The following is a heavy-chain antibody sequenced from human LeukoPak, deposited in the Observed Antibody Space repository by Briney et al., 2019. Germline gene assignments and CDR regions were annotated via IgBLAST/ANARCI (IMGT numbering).Heavy chain of an antibody. Sequence: PGGSLRLSCAASGFTFSSYWMSWVRQAPGKGLEWVANIKQDGSEKNYVDSVKGRFTISRDNAKSSLYLQMNRLRAEDPALYYCARDRLPTYYSGSGSFRYWGQGTLVTVSS. CDR1: GFTFSSYW. J-gene: IGHJ4*02. D-gene: IGHD3-10*01. CDR3: ARDRLPTYYSGSGSFRY. V-gene: IGHV3-7*01. CDR2: IKQDGSEK.